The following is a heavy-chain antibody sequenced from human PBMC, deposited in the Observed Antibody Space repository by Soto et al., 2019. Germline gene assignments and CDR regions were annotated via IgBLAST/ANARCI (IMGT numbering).Heavy chain of an antibody. D-gene: IGHD5-18*01. CDR1: GDSVSSGSFY. CDR2: VYYTGSG. V-gene: IGHV4-31*03. J-gene: IGHJ4*02. CDR3: ARLYTYGLYHFDF. Sequence: QVQLQESGLGLVKPSETLSLTCSVSGDSVSSGSFYWSWIRQIPGRGLEWIGYVYYTGSGYYSPSLKSRVTMSVDTSKNQFSLTLTSVSPADTAVYFCARLYTYGLYHFDFWGQGTLVTVSS.